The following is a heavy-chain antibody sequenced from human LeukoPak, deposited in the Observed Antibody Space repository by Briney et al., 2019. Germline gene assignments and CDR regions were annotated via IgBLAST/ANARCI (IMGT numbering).Heavy chain of an antibody. Sequence: SETLSLTSTVSGGSIRSYYWSWIRKPPGKGLEWIGCIYVSGSTNYNPSLKSRVTISVDTSKNQFSLKLSSVTAADTAVYYCARQFTSGYYPPDYWGQGTLVTVSS. J-gene: IGHJ4*02. CDR2: IYVSGST. CDR1: GGSIRSYY. D-gene: IGHD3-22*01. CDR3: ARQFTSGYYPPDY. V-gene: IGHV4-4*09.